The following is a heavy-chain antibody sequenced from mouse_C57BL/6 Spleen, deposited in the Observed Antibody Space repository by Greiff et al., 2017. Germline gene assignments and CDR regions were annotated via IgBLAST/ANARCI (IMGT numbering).Heavy chain of an antibody. D-gene: IGHD3-2*02. V-gene: IGHV1-52*01. J-gene: IGHJ2*01. Sequence: QVQLKQPGAELVRPGSSVKLSCKASGYTFTSYWMHWVKQRPIQGLEWIGNIDPSDSETHYNQKFKDKATLTVDKSSSTAYMQLSSLTSEDSAVYDCARSTGSGYFDYWGQGTTLTVSS. CDR3: ARSTGSGYFDY. CDR1: GYTFTSYW. CDR2: IDPSDSET.